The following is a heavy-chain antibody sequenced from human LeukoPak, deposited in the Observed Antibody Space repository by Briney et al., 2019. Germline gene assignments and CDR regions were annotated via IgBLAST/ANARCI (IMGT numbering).Heavy chain of an antibody. J-gene: IGHJ4*02. Sequence: SETLSLTCTVSGGSVSSYYWSWIRHPPAKGPEWIGYIYYSGSTDSNPSLKSRVTISVDTSKNKFSLKLSSVTAADTAVYYCARTYCSGGSCPFDYWGQGTLVTVSS. CDR2: IYYSGST. CDR1: GGSVSSYY. CDR3: ARTYCSGGSCPFDY. V-gene: IGHV4-59*08. D-gene: IGHD2-15*01.